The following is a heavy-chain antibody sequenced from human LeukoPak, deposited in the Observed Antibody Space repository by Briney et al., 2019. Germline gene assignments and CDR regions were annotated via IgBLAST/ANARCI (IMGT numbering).Heavy chain of an antibody. CDR1: GFTVSSNY. D-gene: IGHD5-18*01. CDR3: ASRGYSYGLKDAFDI. V-gene: IGHV3-7*01. J-gene: IGHJ3*02. CDR2: IKQDGGEK. Sequence: GGSLRLSCAASGFTVSSNYMSWVRQAPGKGLEWVANIKQDGGEKYYVDSVKGRFTISRDNAKNSLYLQMNSLRAEDTAVYYCASRGYSYGLKDAFDIWGQGTMVTVSS.